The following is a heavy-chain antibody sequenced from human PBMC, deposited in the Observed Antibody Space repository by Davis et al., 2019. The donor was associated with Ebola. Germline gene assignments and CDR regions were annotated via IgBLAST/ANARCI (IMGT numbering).Heavy chain of an antibody. CDR2: INPNSGGT. D-gene: IGHD2-15*01. V-gene: IGHV1-2*06. CDR1: GYTFTGYY. J-gene: IGHJ4*02. CDR3: ARVGYCSGGSCYFYDY. Sequence: ASVKVSCKASGYTFTGYYMHWLRQAPGQGFEWMGRINPNSGGTNYAQKFQGRVTMTRDTSISTAYMELSRLRSDDTAVYYCARVGYCSGGSCYFYDYWGQGTLVTFSS.